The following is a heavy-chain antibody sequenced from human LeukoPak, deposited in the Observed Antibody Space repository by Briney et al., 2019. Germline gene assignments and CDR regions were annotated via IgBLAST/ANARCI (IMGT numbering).Heavy chain of an antibody. J-gene: IGHJ4*02. CDR3: APTTVVNGYYFDY. CDR1: GFTFSDYY. Sequence: PGGSLRLSSAASGFTFSDYYMSWIRQAPGKGLEWVSYISSSGSTIYYADSVKGRFTISRDNAKNSLYLQMNSLRAEDTAVYYCAPTTVVNGYYFDYWGQGILVTVSS. V-gene: IGHV3-11*04. D-gene: IGHD4-23*01. CDR2: ISSSGSTI.